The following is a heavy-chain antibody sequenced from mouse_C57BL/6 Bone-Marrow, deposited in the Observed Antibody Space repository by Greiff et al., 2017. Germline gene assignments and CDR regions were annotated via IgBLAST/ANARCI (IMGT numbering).Heavy chain of an antibody. V-gene: IGHV1-72*01. J-gene: IGHJ3*01. CDR1: GYTFTSYW. Sequence: QVQLQQPGAELVKPGASVKLSCKASGYTFTSYWMHWVKQRPGRGREWIGRIDPNSGGTKYNEKFKSKATLPVDKPSRTAYMQLSILTSEDSAVYYCARWGYDYGPYWGQGTLVTVSA. CDR2: IDPNSGGT. CDR3: ARWGYDYGPY. D-gene: IGHD2-4*01.